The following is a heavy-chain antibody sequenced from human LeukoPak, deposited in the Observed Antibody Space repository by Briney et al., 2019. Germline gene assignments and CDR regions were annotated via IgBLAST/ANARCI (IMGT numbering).Heavy chain of an antibody. D-gene: IGHD2-2*01. CDR2: IYYSGST. J-gene: IGHJ4*02. V-gene: IGHV4-61*01. CDR3: ARINRASTSDDY. CDR1: GGSVSSGSYY. Sequence: SETLSPTCTVSGGSVSSGSYYWSWIRQPPGKGLEWIGYIYYSGSTNYNPSLKSRVTISVDTSKNQFSLKLSSVTAADTAVYYCARINRASTSDDYWGQGTLVTVSS.